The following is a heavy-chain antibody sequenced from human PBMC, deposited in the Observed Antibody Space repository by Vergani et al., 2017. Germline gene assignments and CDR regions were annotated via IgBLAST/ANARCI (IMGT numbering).Heavy chain of an antibody. J-gene: IGHJ2*01. CDR3: ASGKYYSDSTSHFRGRYFDV. D-gene: IGHD3-16*01. CDR2: IHNSGNG. Sequence: QMQLQESGPGLVKASETLPLTCTVSGDSIISRSYYWGWIRRPPGKGLEWIGSIHNSGNGDSSSSLKSRVTISADTSKNQFSLRLTSVTAADTAVYYCASGKYYSDSTSHFRGRYFDVWGRGTLVTVPS. CDR1: GDSIISRSYY. V-gene: IGHV4-39*01.